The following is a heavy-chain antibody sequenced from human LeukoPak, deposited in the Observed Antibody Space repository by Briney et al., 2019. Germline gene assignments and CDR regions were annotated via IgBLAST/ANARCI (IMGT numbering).Heavy chain of an antibody. Sequence: GGSLRLSCAASGFTFSHYWMSWVRQAPGKGLERVASIKQDGSQKYYGDSVKGRFTISRDNAKNSLYLQMNSLRAEDTAFYYCAKDDKSWSLDYWGQGTLVTVSS. V-gene: IGHV3-7*01. CDR3: AKDDKSWSLDY. J-gene: IGHJ4*02. D-gene: IGHD6-13*01. CDR2: IKQDGSQK. CDR1: GFTFSHYW.